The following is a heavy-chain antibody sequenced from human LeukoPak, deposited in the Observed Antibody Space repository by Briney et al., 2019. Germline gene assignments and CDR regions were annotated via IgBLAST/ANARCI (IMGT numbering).Heavy chain of an antibody. J-gene: IGHJ4*02. V-gene: IGHV3-30*18. CDR2: ISYDGSNK. CDR1: GFTFSSYG. CDR3: AKCGVHIAAAGPYDY. D-gene: IGHD6-13*01. Sequence: PGGSLRLSCAASGFTFSSYGMHWVRQAPGKGLEWVAVISYDGSNKYYADSVKGRFTISRDNSKNTLYLQMNSLRAEDTAVYYCAKCGVHIAAAGPYDYWGQGTLVTVSS.